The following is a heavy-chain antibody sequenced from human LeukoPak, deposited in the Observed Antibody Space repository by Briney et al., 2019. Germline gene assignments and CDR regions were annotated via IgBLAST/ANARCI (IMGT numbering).Heavy chain of an antibody. CDR1: GGSVSSGSYY. D-gene: IGHD1-26*01. Sequence: SETLSLTCTVSGGSVSSGSYYWSWIRQPPGKGLEWIGYIYYSGSTNYNPSLKSRVTISVDTSKNQFSLKLSSVTAEDTAVYYCARGLDQIFKKILGAPNSLELGSLGYWGQGTLVTVSS. CDR3: ARGLDQIFKKILGAPNSLELGSLGY. J-gene: IGHJ4*02. V-gene: IGHV4-61*01. CDR2: IYYSGST.